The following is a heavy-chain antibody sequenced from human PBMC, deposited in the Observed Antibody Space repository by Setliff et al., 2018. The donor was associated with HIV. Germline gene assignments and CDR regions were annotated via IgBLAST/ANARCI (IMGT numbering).Heavy chain of an antibody. CDR1: VGSFSGYY. V-gene: IGHV4-34*01. Sequence: KPSETLSLTCAVYVGSFSGYYWSWIRQPPGKGLEWIGEISHSGRTNYNPSLKSRVTISVDTSKNQFSLKLSSVTAADTAVYYCARGPLDSSGYRSDAFDIWGQGTMVTVSS. J-gene: IGHJ3*02. CDR3: ARGPLDSSGYRSDAFDI. D-gene: IGHD3-22*01. CDR2: ISHSGRT.